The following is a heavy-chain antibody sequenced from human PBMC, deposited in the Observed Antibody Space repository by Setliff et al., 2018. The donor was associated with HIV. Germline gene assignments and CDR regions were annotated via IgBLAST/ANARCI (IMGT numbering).Heavy chain of an antibody. CDR2: INPSGGST. V-gene: IGHV1-46*01. J-gene: IGHJ6*03. CDR3: ARDGYYNSWSGYGYYYYYMDV. Sequence: ASVKVSCKASGYTFTSYAMNWVRQAPGQGLEWMGIINPSGGSTRYAQKFQGRVTMTRDTSTSTVYMELSSLRSEDTAVYYCARDGYYNSWSGYGYYYYYMDVWGKGTTVTVS. CDR1: GYTFTSYA. D-gene: IGHD3-3*01.